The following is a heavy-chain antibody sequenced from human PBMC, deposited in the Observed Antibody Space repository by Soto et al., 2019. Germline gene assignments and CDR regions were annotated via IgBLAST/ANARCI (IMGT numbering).Heavy chain of an antibody. CDR2: IYYSGST. V-gene: IGHV4-39*01. Sequence: SETLSLTCTVSGGSISSSSYYWGWIRQPPGKGLEWIGSIYYSGSTYYNPSLKSRVTISVDTSKNQFSLKLSSVTAADTAVYYCARSGAWQIPFNYWGQGTLVTVSS. J-gene: IGHJ4*02. CDR1: GGSISSSSYY. D-gene: IGHD1-26*01. CDR3: ARSGAWQIPFNY.